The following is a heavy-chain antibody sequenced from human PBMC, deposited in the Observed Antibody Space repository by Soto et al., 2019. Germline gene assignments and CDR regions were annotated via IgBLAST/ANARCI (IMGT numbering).Heavy chain of an antibody. J-gene: IGHJ1*01. V-gene: IGHV2-5*02. CDR3: AHRLGLPTWDSSGHHSEYFQY. CDR2: IYWDDDK. D-gene: IGHD3-22*01. CDR1: GFSLSTNGVG. Sequence: QITLKESGPTLVKPTQTLTLTCTLSGFSLSTNGVGVGWIRQPPGKALEWLALIYWDDDKRYSPSLKSRLTITRHTGKIQVVLTMTNMDPVASATYYCAHRLGLPTWDSSGHHSEYFQYWGQGTRVTVSS.